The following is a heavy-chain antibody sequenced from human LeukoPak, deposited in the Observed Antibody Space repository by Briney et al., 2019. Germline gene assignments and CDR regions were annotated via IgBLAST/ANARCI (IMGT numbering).Heavy chain of an antibody. CDR2: INHSGST. V-gene: IGHV4-34*01. J-gene: IGHJ4*02. Sequence: PSETLSLTCAVYGGSFSGYYWSWIRQPTGKGLEWIGEINHSGSTNYNPSLKSRVTISVDTSKNQFSLKLSSVTAADTAVYYCARSYYNYYFDYWGQGTLVTVSS. CDR3: ARSYYNYYFDY. D-gene: IGHD3-10*01. CDR1: GGSFSGYY.